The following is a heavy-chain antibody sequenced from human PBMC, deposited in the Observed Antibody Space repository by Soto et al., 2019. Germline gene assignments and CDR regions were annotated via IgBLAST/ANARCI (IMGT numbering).Heavy chain of an antibody. D-gene: IGHD6-6*01. CDR2: IYYSGST. CDR1: GGSISSGGYF. J-gene: IGHJ6*02. V-gene: IGHV4-31*03. Sequence: QVQLQESGPGLVKPSQTLSLTCTVSGGSISSGGYFWSWIRQHPGKGLEWIVFIYYSGSTYYNPSLKSRVTISVDTSKNQFSLKLSSVTAADTAVYYCAREGAAPYYYYGMDVWGQGTTVTVSS. CDR3: AREGAAPYYYYGMDV.